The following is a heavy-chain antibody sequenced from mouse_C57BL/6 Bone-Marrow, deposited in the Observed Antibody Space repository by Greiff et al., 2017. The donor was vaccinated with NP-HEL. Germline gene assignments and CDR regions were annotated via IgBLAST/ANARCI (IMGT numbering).Heavy chain of an antibody. D-gene: IGHD1-1*01. CDR1: GYSITSGYY. Sequence: ESGPGLVKPSQSLSLTCSVTGYSITSGYYWNWIRQFPGNKLEWMGYISYDGSNNYNPSLKNRISITRDTSKNQFFLKLNSVTTEDTATYYWARDRVYGSDWYFDVWGTGTTVTVSS. V-gene: IGHV3-6*01. CDR2: ISYDGSN. CDR3: ARDRVYGSDWYFDV. J-gene: IGHJ1*03.